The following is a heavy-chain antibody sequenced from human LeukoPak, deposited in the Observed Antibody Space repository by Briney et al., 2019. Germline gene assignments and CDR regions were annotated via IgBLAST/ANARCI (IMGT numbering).Heavy chain of an antibody. Sequence: ASVKVSCKASGGTYSSYAISWVRQAPGQGLEWMGGIIPIFGTTNYAQKFQGRVTMTRDTSTSTVYMELSSLRSEDTAVYYFARRGRITIFGSRGRGLDVWGKGTTVTVSS. CDR1: GGTYSSYA. CDR2: IIPIFGTT. CDR3: ARRGRITIFGSRGRGLDV. V-gene: IGHV1-69*05. D-gene: IGHD3-3*01. J-gene: IGHJ6*04.